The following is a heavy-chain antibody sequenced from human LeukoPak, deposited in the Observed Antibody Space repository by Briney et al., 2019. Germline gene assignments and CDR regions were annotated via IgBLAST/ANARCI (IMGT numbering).Heavy chain of an antibody. V-gene: IGHV3-11*01. CDR3: ARDYKIVVPAAMKGNWFDP. CDR2: ISDTGNTI. D-gene: IGHD2-2*01. J-gene: IGHJ5*02. Sequence: PGGSLRLSCAASGFTFSDYYMSWIRQAPGKGLEWVSYISDTGNTIYYADSVKGRFTISRDNAKNSLYLQMNSLRAEDTAVYYCARDYKIVVPAAMKGNWFDPWGQGTLVTVSS. CDR1: GFTFSDYY.